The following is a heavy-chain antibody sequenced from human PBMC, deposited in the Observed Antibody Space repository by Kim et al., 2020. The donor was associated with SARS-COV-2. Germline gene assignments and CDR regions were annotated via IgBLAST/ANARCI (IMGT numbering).Heavy chain of an antibody. Sequence: TTNNPSLKSRVTISVDTSKNQFSLKLSSVTAADTAVYYCAREVSGSDDDYWGQGTLVTVSS. CDR3: AREVSGSDDDY. V-gene: IGHV4-59*01. J-gene: IGHJ4*02. D-gene: IGHD1-26*01. CDR2: T.